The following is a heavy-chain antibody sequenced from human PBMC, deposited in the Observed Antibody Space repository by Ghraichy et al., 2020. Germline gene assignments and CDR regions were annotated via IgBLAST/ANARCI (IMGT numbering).Heavy chain of an antibody. CDR2: ISGSGGST. CDR1: GFTFSSYA. CDR3: AKDGPLLLYRRNGFDP. Sequence: GESLNISCAASGFTFSSYAMSWVRQAPGKGLEWVSAISGSGGSTYYADSVKGRFTISRDNSKNTLYLRMNSLRAEDTAVYYCAKDGPLLLYRRNGFDPWGQGTLVTVSS. V-gene: IGHV3-23*01. J-gene: IGHJ5*02. D-gene: IGHD2-15*01.